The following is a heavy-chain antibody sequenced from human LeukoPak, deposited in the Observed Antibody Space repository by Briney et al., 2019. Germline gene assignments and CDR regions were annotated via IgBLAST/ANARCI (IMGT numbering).Heavy chain of an antibody. CDR2: INHSGST. J-gene: IGHJ3*02. V-gene: IGHV4-34*01. CDR3: ARELKYCSVGSCYLRRIYAFDI. CDR1: GGSFSGYY. Sequence: PSETLSLTCAVYGGSFSGYYWSWIRQPPGKGLEWIGEINHSGSTNYNPSLKSRVTISVDTSKNQFSLKLSSVTAADTAVYYCARELKYCSVGSCYLRRIYAFDIWGQGTMVTVSS. D-gene: IGHD2-15*01.